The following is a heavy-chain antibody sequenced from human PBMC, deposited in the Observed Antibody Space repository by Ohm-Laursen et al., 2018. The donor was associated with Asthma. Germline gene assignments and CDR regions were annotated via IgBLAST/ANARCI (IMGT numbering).Heavy chain of an antibody. CDR1: GFTFSVSW. V-gene: IGHV3-7*01. CDR3: ARDGGATFDL. CDR2: TNQHGSET. Sequence: SLRLSCAASGFTFSVSWMSWVRQAPGKGLEWVATTNQHGSETYYVDSVRGRFTISRDNTLDALYLQMDSLRGEDTAVYFCARDGGATFDLWGQGTLVSVGS. J-gene: IGHJ4*02. D-gene: IGHD6-25*01.